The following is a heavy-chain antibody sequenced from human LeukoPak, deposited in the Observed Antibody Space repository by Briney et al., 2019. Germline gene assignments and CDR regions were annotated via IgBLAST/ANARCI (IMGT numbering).Heavy chain of an antibody. Sequence: PGGSLRLSCAASGFTFDDYGMSWVRQAPGKGLEWVSLISGDGGSTYYADSVKGRFTISRDNSKNSLYLQMNSLRTEDTALYYCAKDRPSNQYCGGDCYDYGMDVWGQGTTVTVSS. D-gene: IGHD2-21*02. J-gene: IGHJ6*02. CDR2: ISGDGGST. CDR3: AKDRPSNQYCGGDCYDYGMDV. CDR1: GFTFDDYG. V-gene: IGHV3-43*02.